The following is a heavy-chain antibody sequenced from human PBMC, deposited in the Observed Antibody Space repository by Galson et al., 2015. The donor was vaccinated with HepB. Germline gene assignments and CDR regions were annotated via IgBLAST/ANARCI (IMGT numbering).Heavy chain of an antibody. Sequence: SVKVSCKASGYTFTNYAIHWVRQAPGQRLEWMGWINAGNGNTKYSQKFQGRVTITRDTSASTAYMELTSLRSEDTAVYYCAREGRAAVTNPADYWGQGTLVTVSS. CDR1: GYTFTNYA. CDR2: INAGNGNT. V-gene: IGHV1-3*01. J-gene: IGHJ4*02. CDR3: AREGRAAVTNPADY. D-gene: IGHD6-13*01.